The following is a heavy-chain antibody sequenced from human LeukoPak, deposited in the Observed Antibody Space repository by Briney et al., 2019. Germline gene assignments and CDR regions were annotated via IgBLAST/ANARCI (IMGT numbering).Heavy chain of an antibody. CDR1: GFTFGDYA. J-gene: IGHJ5*02. Sequence: PGRSLRLSCTSSGFTFGDYAVSWVRQAPGKGLEWVGFVRSKAYGGTTEYAASVKGSFTISRDDSKRIAYLQMNSLKTGDTALYYCSRGNGNCDWDRLDLWGQGTLVTVSA. D-gene: IGHD2-15*01. V-gene: IGHV3-49*04. CDR2: VRSKAYGGTT. CDR3: SRGNGNCDWDRLDL.